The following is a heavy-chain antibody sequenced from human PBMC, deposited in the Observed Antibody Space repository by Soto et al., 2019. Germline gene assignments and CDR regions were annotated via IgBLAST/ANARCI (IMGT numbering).Heavy chain of an antibody. CDR1: GYTFSNYY. V-gene: IGHV1-46*01. D-gene: IGHD2-15*01. CDR2: INPSGSST. J-gene: IGHJ4*02. CDR3: ARAGSFLVVAGTDYFDY. Sequence: ASVKGSCKASGYTFSNYYMHWVRQAPGQGLEWMGVINPSGSSTSYAQKFLGRVTMTRDTSTSTAYMELSTLKSEDTAVYYCARAGSFLVVAGTDYFDYWGQGTLVTVYS.